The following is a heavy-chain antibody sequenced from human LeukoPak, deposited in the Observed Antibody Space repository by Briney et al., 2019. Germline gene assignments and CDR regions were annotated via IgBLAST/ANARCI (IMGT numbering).Heavy chain of an antibody. J-gene: IGHJ5*02. Sequence: ASVKVSCKASGGTFGSYTLTWVRQAPGQGLEWMGWISAYHGNTNYAQKLQGRVTLTTDTSTSTAYMELRSLRSDDTAVYYCARDQYYDSKGWFDPWGQGTLVTVSS. V-gene: IGHV1-18*04. D-gene: IGHD3-22*01. CDR1: GGTFGSYT. CDR3: ARDQYYDSKGWFDP. CDR2: ISAYHGNT.